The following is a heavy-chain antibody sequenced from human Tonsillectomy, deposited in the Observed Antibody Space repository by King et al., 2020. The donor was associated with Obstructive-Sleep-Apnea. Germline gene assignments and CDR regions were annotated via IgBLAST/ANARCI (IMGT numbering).Heavy chain of an antibody. D-gene: IGHD3-10*01. CDR3: AKVIGGYYYAMDV. J-gene: IGHJ6*02. CDR2: LSWNGDTI. CDR1: GFTFDDFA. Sequence: VQLVESGGGLVQPGKSLRLSCAASGFTFDDFAMHWVRQAPGKGLEWVSGLSWNGDTIGYADSVKGRFTISRDNAKKSLYLQMNSLRAEDTAFYYCAKVIGGYYYAMDVWGQGTTVTVSS. V-gene: IGHV3-9*01.